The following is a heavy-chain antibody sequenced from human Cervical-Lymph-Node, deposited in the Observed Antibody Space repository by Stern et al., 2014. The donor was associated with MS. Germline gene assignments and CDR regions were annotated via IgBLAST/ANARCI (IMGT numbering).Heavy chain of an antibody. Sequence: EVQLVESGGGLVQPGGSLKLSCVVSGLRFSDAAVHWVRQAPGKGLEWVGRIRGEDKNYATSYAASVKGRFTLARSDSQNTAFLLMNSLKREDTAVYYCSPASAIWGQGTAVTVSS. V-gene: IGHV3-73*02. CDR3: SPASAI. J-gene: IGHJ3*02. CDR1: GLRFSDAA. CDR2: IRGEDKNYAT.